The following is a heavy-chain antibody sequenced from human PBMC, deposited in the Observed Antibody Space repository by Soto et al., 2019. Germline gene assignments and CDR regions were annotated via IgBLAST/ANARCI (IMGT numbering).Heavy chain of an antibody. V-gene: IGHV5-51*01. Sequence: PGESLKSSCKGSGYSFTSYWIGWVRQMPGKGLEWMGVIYPGDSDTRYSPSFQGQVTISADKSISTAYLQWSSLKASDTAMYYCARITLSYYYDSSGYFDYWGQGTLVTVSS. CDR2: IYPGDSDT. J-gene: IGHJ4*02. CDR3: ARITLSYYYDSSGYFDY. D-gene: IGHD3-22*01. CDR1: GYSFTSYW.